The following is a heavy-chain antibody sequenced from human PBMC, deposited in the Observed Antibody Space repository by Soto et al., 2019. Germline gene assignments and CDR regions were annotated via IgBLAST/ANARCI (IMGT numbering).Heavy chain of an antibody. J-gene: IGHJ5*02. CDR2: ISAYNGNT. V-gene: IGHV1-18*01. CDR1: GYTFTSYG. Sequence: ASVKVSCKASGYTFTSYGINWVRQAPGQGLEWMGWISAYNGNTVYPQKLQGRATMTTDTSTSTAYMELRSLRSDDTAVYYCAISAGLLPFNWFDPWGQGTLVTVYS. CDR3: AISAGLLPFNWFDP. D-gene: IGHD2-15*01.